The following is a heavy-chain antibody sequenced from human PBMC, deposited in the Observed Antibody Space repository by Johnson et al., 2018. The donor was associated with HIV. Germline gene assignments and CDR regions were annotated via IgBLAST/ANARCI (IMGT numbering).Heavy chain of an antibody. CDR1: GFMFDDYG. CDR3: ATDIVVVLALGGDAFDI. D-gene: IGHD2-2*01. J-gene: IGHJ3*02. V-gene: IGHV3-20*04. CDR2: INWNGGRT. Sequence: MLLVESGGGVIRPGGSLRLSCAVSGFMFDDYGMTWVRQAPGKGLEWVSGINWNGGRTGYADSVKGRFTISRDNAKNSLYLQMSSLRAEDTAVYYCATDIVVVLALGGDAFDIWGQGTMVIVSS.